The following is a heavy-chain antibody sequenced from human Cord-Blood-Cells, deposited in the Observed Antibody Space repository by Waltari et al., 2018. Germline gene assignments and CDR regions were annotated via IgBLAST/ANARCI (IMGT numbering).Heavy chain of an antibody. Sequence: QVQLQESGPGLVKPSETLSLTCTVSGYSLSSGYYLGWIRQPPGKGLEWIGSIYHSGSTYYNPSLKSRVTISVDTSKNQFSLKLSSVTAADTAVYYCARVPDSSWYHNNWYFDLWGRGTLVTVSS. J-gene: IGHJ2*01. CDR3: ARVPDSSWYHNNWYFDL. CDR1: GYSLSSGYY. CDR2: IYHSGST. D-gene: IGHD6-13*01. V-gene: IGHV4-38-2*02.